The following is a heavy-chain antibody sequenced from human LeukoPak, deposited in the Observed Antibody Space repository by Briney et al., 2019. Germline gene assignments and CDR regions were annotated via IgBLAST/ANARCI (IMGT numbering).Heavy chain of an antibody. Sequence: GESLKVSCKGSGYSFTSYWISWVRQMPGKGLEWMGRIDPSDSYTDYSASFQGHVTISADKSINTAYLQWSSLEASDTATYYCARYKGYCATSTCYETYNYWGQGTLVTVSS. CDR2: IDPSDSYT. J-gene: IGHJ4*02. CDR1: GYSFTSYW. D-gene: IGHD2-8*01. CDR3: ARYKGYCATSTCYETYNY. V-gene: IGHV5-10-1*01.